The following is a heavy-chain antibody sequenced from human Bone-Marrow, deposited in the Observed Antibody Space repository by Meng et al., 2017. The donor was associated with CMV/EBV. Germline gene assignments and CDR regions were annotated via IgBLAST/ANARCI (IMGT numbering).Heavy chain of an antibody. V-gene: IGHV3-30*04. J-gene: IGHJ6*02. D-gene: IGHD6-19*01. CDR2: ISYDGSNK. CDR3: ARGVYSSGWYGMDV. Sequence: GGSLRLSCAASGFTFSSYAMHWVRQAPGKGLEWVAVISYDGSNKYYADSVKGRFTISRDNSKNTLYLQMNSLRAEDTAVNYCARGVYSSGWYGMDVWGQGTTVTVSS. CDR1: GFTFSSYA.